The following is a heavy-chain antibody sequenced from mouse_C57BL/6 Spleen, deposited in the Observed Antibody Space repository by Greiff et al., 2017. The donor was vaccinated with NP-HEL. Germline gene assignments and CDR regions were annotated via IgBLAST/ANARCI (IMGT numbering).Heavy chain of an antibody. CDR3: ARSPGITNYFDY. J-gene: IGHJ2*01. CDR2: IYPGDGDT. D-gene: IGHD2-4*01. Sequence: VKVVESGAELVKPGASVKISCKASGYAFSSYWMNWVKQRPGKGLEWIGQIYPGDGDTNYNGKFKGKATLTADKSSSTAYMQLSSLTSEDSAVYFCARSPGITNYFDYWGQGTTLTVSS. V-gene: IGHV1-80*01. CDR1: GYAFSSYW.